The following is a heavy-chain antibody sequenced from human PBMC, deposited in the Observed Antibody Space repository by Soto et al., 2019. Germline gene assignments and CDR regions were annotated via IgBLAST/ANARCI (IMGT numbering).Heavy chain of an antibody. CDR1: GFTFSDYY. CDR2: ISSSSSYI. D-gene: IGHD2-15*01. Sequence: QVQLVESGGGLVKPGGSLRLSCAASGFTFSDYYMSWIRQAPGKGLEWVSSISSSSSYIYYADSVKGRFTISRDNAKNSLYLQMNSLRAEDTAVYYCAREQYCSGGSCYLPYFDYWGQGTLVTVSS. J-gene: IGHJ4*02. CDR3: AREQYCSGGSCYLPYFDY. V-gene: IGHV3-11*06.